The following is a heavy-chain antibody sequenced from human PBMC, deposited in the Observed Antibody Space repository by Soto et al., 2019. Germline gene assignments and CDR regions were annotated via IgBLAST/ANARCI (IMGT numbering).Heavy chain of an antibody. V-gene: IGHV4-59*01. D-gene: IGHD3-3*01. CDR3: ARGSGPKYYYYGMDV. Sequence: QVQLQESGPGLVKPSETLSLTCTVSGGSISSYYWSWIRQPPGKGLEWIGYIYYSGSTNYNPSLKSRVTISVDTSKNQFSLKLSSVTAADTTVYYCARGSGPKYYYYGMDVWGQGTMVTVSS. CDR2: IYYSGST. J-gene: IGHJ6*02. CDR1: GGSISSYY.